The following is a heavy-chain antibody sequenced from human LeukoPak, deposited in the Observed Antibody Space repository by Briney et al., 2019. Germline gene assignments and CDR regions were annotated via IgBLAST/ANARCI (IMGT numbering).Heavy chain of an antibody. D-gene: IGHD6-13*01. CDR2: IWYDGSNK. J-gene: IGHJ5*02. CDR1: GFTFRSHA. V-gene: IGHV3-33*06. Sequence: PGGSLRLSCATSGFTFRSHAMHWVRQSPGKGLEWVAQIWYDGSNKYYADSVKGRFSVSRDNSKNTLYLQMNSLRAEDTAVYYCANLPGYSSSWYHNWFDPWGQGTLVTVSS. CDR3: ANLPGYSSSWYHNWFDP.